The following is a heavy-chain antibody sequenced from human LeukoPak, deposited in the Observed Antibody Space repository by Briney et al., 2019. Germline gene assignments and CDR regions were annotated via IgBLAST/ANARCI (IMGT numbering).Heavy chain of an antibody. V-gene: IGHV3-30-3*01. CDR2: ISYDGSNK. CDR3: ARDRVVRGVIDY. D-gene: IGHD3-10*01. J-gene: IGHJ4*02. CDR1: GFTFSSYA. Sequence: GGSLRLSCAASGFTFSSYAMHWVRQAPGKGLEWVAVISYDGSNKYYADSVKGRFTISRDNSKNTLYLQMNSLRAEDTAVYYCARDRVVRGVIDYWGQGTPVTVSS.